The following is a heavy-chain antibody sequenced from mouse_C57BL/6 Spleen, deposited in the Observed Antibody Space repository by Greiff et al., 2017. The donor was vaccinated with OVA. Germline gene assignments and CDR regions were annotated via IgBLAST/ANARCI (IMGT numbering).Heavy chain of an antibody. J-gene: IGHJ3*01. V-gene: IGHV1-76*01. CDR3: ARYDDYDRAWFAY. Sequence: LQESGAELVRPGASVKLSCKASGYTFTDYYINWVKQRPGQGLEWIARIYPGSGNTYYNEKFKGKATLTAEKSSSTAYMQLSSLTSEDSAVYFCARYDDYDRAWFAYWGQGTLVTVSA. D-gene: IGHD2-4*01. CDR2: IYPGSGNT. CDR1: GYTFTDYY.